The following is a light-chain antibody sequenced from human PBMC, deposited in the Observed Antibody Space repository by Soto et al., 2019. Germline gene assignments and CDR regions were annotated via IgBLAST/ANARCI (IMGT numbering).Light chain of an antibody. Sequence: QSALSQPASVSGSPGQSVTISCTGTSSDIGSYNLVSWYHHRPGQAPKLVIYEVTRRPSVDSNRFSGSKSGNTASLTIAGLQADDDCDYYCCSYAGGGTFVVFGGGTKLTVL. CDR2: EVT. CDR1: SSDIGSYNL. V-gene: IGLV2-23*02. J-gene: IGLJ3*02. CDR3: CSYAGGGTFVV.